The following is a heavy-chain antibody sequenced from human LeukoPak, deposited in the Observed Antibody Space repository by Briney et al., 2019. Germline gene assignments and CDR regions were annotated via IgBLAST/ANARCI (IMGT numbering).Heavy chain of an antibody. Sequence: GGSLRLSCAASGFAFRSYAMSWVRQAPGKGLEWVPGISGDAGNTDYADSVEGRFTISRDNSKNTVTLQMNSLRVEDSALYYCAKDLGHRSDYWFDWWGQGTLVTVSS. CDR3: AKDLGHRSDYWFDW. CDR2: ISGDAGNT. CDR1: GFAFRSYA. D-gene: IGHD3-16*01. J-gene: IGHJ4*02. V-gene: IGHV3-23*01.